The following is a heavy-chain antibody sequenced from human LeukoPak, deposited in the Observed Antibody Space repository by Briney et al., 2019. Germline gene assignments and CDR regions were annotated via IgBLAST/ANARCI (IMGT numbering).Heavy chain of an antibody. J-gene: IGHJ4*02. Sequence: GGSLRLSCAASGFTVSSNYMSWVRQAPGKGLEWVSVIYSGGSTYYADSVKGRFTISRDNSKNTLYLQMNNLRAEDTAVYYCARLRYFDWLLDYWGQGTLVTVSS. CDR1: GFTVSSNY. D-gene: IGHD3-9*01. CDR3: ARLRYFDWLLDY. CDR2: IYSGGST. V-gene: IGHV3-66*01.